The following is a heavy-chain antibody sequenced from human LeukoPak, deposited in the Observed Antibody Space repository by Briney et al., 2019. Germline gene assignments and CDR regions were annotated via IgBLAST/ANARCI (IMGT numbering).Heavy chain of an antibody. Sequence: GGSLRLYCAASGFTFSSYGMHWVRQAPGKGLEWVAVIWYDGSNKYYADSVKGRFTISRDNSKNTLYLQMNSLRAEDTAVYYCARGRTSSSPTPLYYYYGMDVWGQGTTVTVSS. J-gene: IGHJ6*02. CDR1: GFTFSSYG. CDR2: IWYDGSNK. V-gene: IGHV3-33*01. CDR3: ARGRTSSSPTPLYYYYGMDV. D-gene: IGHD6-6*01.